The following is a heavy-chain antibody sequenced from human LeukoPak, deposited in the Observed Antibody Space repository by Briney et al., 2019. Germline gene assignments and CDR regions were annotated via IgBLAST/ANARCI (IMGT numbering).Heavy chain of an antibody. CDR1: GGSISSYY. V-gene: IGHV4-59*01. J-gene: IGHJ6*02. Sequence: SETLSLTCTVCGGSISSYYWSWIRQPPGKGLEWIGYIYYSGSTNYNPSLKSRVTISVDTSKNQFSLKLSSVTAADTAVYYCARDLRVVPAATSYYYYGMDVWGQGTTVTVSS. CDR2: IYYSGST. D-gene: IGHD2-2*01. CDR3: ARDLRVVPAATSYYYYGMDV.